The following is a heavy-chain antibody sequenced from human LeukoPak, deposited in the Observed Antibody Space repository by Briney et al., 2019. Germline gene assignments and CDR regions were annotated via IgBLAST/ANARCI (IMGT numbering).Heavy chain of an antibody. CDR1: GGSSSGYY. CDR3: ARDYGSGSYIGARTYNWFDP. D-gene: IGHD3-10*01. V-gene: IGHV4-34*01. Sequence: SETLSLTCAVYGGSSSGYYWSWIRQPPGKGLEWIGEINHSGSTNYNPSLKSRVTISVDTSKNQFSLKLSSVTAADTAVYYCARDYGSGSYIGARTYNWFDPWGQGTLVTVSS. CDR2: INHSGST. J-gene: IGHJ5*02.